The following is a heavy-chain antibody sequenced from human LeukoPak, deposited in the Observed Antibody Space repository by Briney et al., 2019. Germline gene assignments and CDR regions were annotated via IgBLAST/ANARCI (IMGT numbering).Heavy chain of an antibody. CDR1: GFTFSSYA. J-gene: IGHJ4*02. V-gene: IGHV3-23*01. D-gene: IGHD5-18*01. Sequence: PGGSLRLSCAASGFTFSSYAMSWVRQAPGKGLEWVSAISGSGGSTYYADSVKGRFTISRDNSKSTLYLQMNSLRAEDTAVYYCAKDLSSGYSYGYINYWGQGTLVTVSS. CDR2: ISGSGGST. CDR3: AKDLSSGYSYGYINY.